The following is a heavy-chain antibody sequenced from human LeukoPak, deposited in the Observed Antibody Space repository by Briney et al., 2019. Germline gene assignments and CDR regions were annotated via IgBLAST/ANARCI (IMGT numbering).Heavy chain of an antibody. Sequence: ASVKVSCKASGYTFTGYYMHWVRQAPGQGLEWMGWINPNSGGTNYAQKFQGRVTMTRDTSISTAYMELSGLRSDDTAVYYCARDERVLDAFDIWGQGTMVTVSS. V-gene: IGHV1-2*02. J-gene: IGHJ3*02. CDR1: GYTFTGYY. CDR2: INPNSGGT. CDR3: ARDERVLDAFDI.